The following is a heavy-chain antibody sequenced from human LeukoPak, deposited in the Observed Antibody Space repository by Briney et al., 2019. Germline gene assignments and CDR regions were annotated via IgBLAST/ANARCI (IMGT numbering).Heavy chain of an antibody. CDR1: GVSISSSNSY. V-gene: IGHV4-39*01. J-gene: IGHJ4*02. CDR2: IYYTGNT. D-gene: IGHD3/OR15-3a*01. Sequence: SETLSLTCSVSGVSISSSNSYWGWIRQPPGKGLEWIGSIYYTGNTYYNASLKSRVTISIDTSKNQFSLKPTSVTAADTAVYYCAKQTGSGLFILPGGQGTLVTVS. CDR3: AKQTGSGLFILP.